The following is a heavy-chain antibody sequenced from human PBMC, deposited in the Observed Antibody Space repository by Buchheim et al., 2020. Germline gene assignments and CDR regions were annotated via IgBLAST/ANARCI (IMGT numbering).Heavy chain of an antibody. CDR3: ARTNLLPYSSSWYEFLLFWYFDL. D-gene: IGHD6-13*01. CDR1: GFTFSSYS. V-gene: IGHV3-48*01. CDR2: ISSSSSTI. J-gene: IGHJ2*01. Sequence: EVQLVESGGGLVQPGGSLRLSCAASGFTFSSYSMNWVRQAPGKGLEWVSYISSSSSTIYYADSVKGRFTISRDNAKNSLYLQMNSLRAEDTAVYYCARTNLLPYSSSWYEFLLFWYFDLWGRGTL.